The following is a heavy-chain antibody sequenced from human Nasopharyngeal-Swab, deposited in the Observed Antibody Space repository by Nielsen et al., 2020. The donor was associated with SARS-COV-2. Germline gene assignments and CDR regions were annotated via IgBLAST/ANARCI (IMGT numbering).Heavy chain of an antibody. CDR2: INAGNGNT. Sequence: ASVKVSCKASGYTFTDYYMHWVRQAPGQRLEWMGWINAGNGNTKYSQKFQGRVTITRDTSASTAYMELSSLRSEDTAVYYCARDYYDSSGYYWVVGDYWGQGTLVTVSS. J-gene: IGHJ4*02. V-gene: IGHV1-3*01. CDR3: ARDYYDSSGYYWVVGDY. D-gene: IGHD3-22*01. CDR1: GYTFTDYY.